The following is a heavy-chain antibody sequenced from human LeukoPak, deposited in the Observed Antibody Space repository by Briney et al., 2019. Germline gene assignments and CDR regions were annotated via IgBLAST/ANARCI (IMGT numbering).Heavy chain of an antibody. V-gene: IGHV4-59*01. Sequence: SETLSLICTVSGGSISSYYWSWIRQPPGKGLEWIGYIYYSGSTNYNPSLKSRVTISVDTSKNQFSLKLSSVTAADTAVYYCARSCGGDCYPIYYYMDVWGKGTTVTVSS. CDR3: ARSCGGDCYPIYYYMDV. D-gene: IGHD2-21*01. J-gene: IGHJ6*03. CDR1: GGSISSYY. CDR2: IYYSGST.